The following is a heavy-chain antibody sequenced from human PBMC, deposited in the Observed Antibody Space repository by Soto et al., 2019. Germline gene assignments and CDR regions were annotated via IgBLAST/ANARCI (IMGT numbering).Heavy chain of an antibody. CDR1: GFTFSSYS. CDR3: ARDRGGDYGDDAFDI. V-gene: IGHV3-21*01. D-gene: IGHD4-17*01. Sequence: EVQLVESGGGLVKPVGSLRLSCAASGFTFSSYSMNWVRQAPGKGLEWVSSISSSSSYIYYADSVKGRFTISRDNAKNSLYLQMNSLRAEETAVYYCARDRGGDYGDDAFDIWGQGTMVTVSS. J-gene: IGHJ3*02. CDR2: ISSSSSYI.